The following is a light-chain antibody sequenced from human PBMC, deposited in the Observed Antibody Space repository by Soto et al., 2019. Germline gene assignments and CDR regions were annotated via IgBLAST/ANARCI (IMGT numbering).Light chain of an antibody. J-gene: IGKJ2*01. Sequence: EIVLTQSPATLSLSPGERATLSCRASQSVYSYLAWYQQRPGQAPRLLIYDASNRATGIPARFSGSGSGTDFTLTISSLEPEDFAVYYCQQRSNWLYTFGQGTKVDIK. CDR1: QSVYSY. CDR2: DAS. V-gene: IGKV3-11*01. CDR3: QQRSNWLYT.